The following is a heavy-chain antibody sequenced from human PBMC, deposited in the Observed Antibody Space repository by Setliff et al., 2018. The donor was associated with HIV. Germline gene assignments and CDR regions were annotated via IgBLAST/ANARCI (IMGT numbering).Heavy chain of an antibody. CDR1: GESFSGYY. CDR3: ARLLRSGYSTTWYEGGAAWWFDP. Sequence: KPSETLSLTCTVYGESFSGYYWTWIRQSPGKGLEWIGEINHSGSTKHSPSLKSRVTISVDMSKNQFSLNLSSVTAADTVVYYCARLLRSGYSTTWYEGGAAWWFDPWGQGTLVTVSS. D-gene: IGHD6-13*01. CDR2: INHSGST. J-gene: IGHJ5*02. V-gene: IGHV4-34*01.